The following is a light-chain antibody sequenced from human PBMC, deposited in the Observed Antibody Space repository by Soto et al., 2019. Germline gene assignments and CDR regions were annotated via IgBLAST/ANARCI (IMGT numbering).Light chain of an antibody. V-gene: IGLV1-40*01. Sequence: QSVLTQPPSVSGAPGQRITISCTGSSSNIGAGYAVHWYQHLPGTAPKLLIFDNNNRPSGVPDRFPGSKSGTSASLAITGLQAEDEGDYYLQSFDSSLSVVVFGGGTKLTVL. CDR3: QSFDSSLSVVV. CDR1: SSNIGAGYA. J-gene: IGLJ2*01. CDR2: DNN.